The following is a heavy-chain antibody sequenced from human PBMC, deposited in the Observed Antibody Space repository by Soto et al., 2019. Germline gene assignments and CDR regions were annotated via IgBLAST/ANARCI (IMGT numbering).Heavy chain of an antibody. V-gene: IGHV3-30-3*01. CDR1: GFTFSSYA. J-gene: IGHJ6*02. CDR3: AIAMEPTYYYYCMDV. Sequence: GGSLRLSCAASGFTFSSYAMHWVRQAPGKGLAWVAVISYDGSNKYYADSVKGRFTISRDNSKNTLYLQMNSLRAEDTAVYSCAIAMEPTYYYYCMDVWGQGTTVTVSS. CDR2: ISYDGSNK. D-gene: IGHD1-1*01.